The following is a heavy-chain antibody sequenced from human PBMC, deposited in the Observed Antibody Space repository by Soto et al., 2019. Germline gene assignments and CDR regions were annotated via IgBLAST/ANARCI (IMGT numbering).Heavy chain of an antibody. V-gene: IGHV1-18*04. D-gene: IGHD3-22*01. J-gene: IGHJ4*02. CDR2: ISAYNGNT. CDR3: ARDSYYDSSGYYYVLDY. CDR1: GYTFTSYG. Sequence: ASVKVSCKASGYTFTSYGISWVRQAPGQGLEWMGWISAYNGNTSYAQKLQGRVTMTTDTSTSTAYMELRSLRSDDTAVYYCARDSYYDSSGYYYVLDYWGQGTLVTVSS.